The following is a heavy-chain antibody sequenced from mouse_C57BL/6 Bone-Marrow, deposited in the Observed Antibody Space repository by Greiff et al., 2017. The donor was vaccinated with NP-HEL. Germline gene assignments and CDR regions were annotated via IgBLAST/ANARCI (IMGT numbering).Heavy chain of an antibody. J-gene: IGHJ4*01. Sequence: EVQLQESGAELVRPGASVKLSCTASGFNIKDDYMHWVKQRPEQGLEWIGWIDPENGDTEYASKFQGTATITADTSSNTAYLQLSSLTSEDTAVYYCTRIYYDAMDYWGQGTSVTVSS. CDR1: GFNIKDDY. V-gene: IGHV14-4*01. CDR2: IDPENGDT. D-gene: IGHD2-1*01. CDR3: TRIYYDAMDY.